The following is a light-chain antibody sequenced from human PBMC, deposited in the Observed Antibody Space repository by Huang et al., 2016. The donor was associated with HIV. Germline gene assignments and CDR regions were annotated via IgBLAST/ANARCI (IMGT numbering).Light chain of an antibody. Sequence: DIQMTQSPSILSASVGDRVTITCRASQSVSTWLAWYQQKPGHPPKRLIYKSSTLESGVPSRLSGSGSGTEFTLTISSLQPDDFATYYCQQYNTFWTFGQGTKV. CDR3: QQYNTFWT. J-gene: IGKJ1*01. CDR1: QSVSTW. CDR2: KSS. V-gene: IGKV1-5*03.